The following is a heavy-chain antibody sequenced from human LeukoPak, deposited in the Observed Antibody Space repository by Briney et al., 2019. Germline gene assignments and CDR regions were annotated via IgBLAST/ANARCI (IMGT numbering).Heavy chain of an antibody. J-gene: IGHJ4*02. CDR1: GFTFSGYA. D-gene: IGHD3-10*01. Sequence: RGSLRVSCAAPGFTFSGYAMISVRQAPRTGLEWVSRGSGGGGSTYYAYVVKGLFITTRDFSKSTVYLQMNSLRVDDTAVYYGAKASREATVASFFGYWGQGTLVTVSS. CDR3: AKASREATVASFFGY. CDR2: GSGGGGST. V-gene: IGHV3-23*01.